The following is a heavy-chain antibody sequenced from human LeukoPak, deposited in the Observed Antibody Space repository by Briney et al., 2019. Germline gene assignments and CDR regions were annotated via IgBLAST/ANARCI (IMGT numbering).Heavy chain of an antibody. Sequence: GGSLRLSCAASGFTFSNAWMSWVRQAPGKGLEWVDRIKCKTDGGTTDYAAPVKGRFTISRDDSKNTLYLQMNSLKTEDTAVYYCTTAYYDFWSGYYRFDYWGQGTLVTVSS. V-gene: IGHV3-15*01. CDR1: GFTFSNAW. D-gene: IGHD3-3*01. CDR3: TTAYYDFWSGYYRFDY. CDR2: IKCKTDGGTT. J-gene: IGHJ4*02.